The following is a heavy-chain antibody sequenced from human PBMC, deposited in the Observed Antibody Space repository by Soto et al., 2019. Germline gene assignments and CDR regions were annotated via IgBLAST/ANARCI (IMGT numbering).Heavy chain of an antibody. D-gene: IGHD6-6*01. CDR1: GGSISSGDYY. J-gene: IGHJ6*02. CDR2: IYYSGST. Sequence: PSETLSLTXTVSGGSISSGDYYWSWIRQPPGKGLEWIGYIYYSGSTYYNPSLKSRVTISVDTSKNQFSLKLSSVTAADTAVYYCASAARGYYYYGMDVWGQGTTVTVSS. V-gene: IGHV4-30-4*01. CDR3: ASAARGYYYYGMDV.